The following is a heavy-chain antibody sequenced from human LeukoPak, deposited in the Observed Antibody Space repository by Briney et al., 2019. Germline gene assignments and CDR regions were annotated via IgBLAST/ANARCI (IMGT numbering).Heavy chain of an antibody. V-gene: IGHV3-21*01. J-gene: IGHJ6*02. CDR1: GFTFSRYS. Sequence: GGSLRLSCAASGFTFSRYSMNWVRQAPGKGLEWVSSIGSSSSYIYYADSVKGRFTISRDNAKNSLYLQVNSLRAEDTAVYYCASFIAAAGDPDYYYGMDVWGQGSTVTVSS. CDR2: IGSSSSYI. D-gene: IGHD6-13*01. CDR3: ASFIAAAGDPDYYYGMDV.